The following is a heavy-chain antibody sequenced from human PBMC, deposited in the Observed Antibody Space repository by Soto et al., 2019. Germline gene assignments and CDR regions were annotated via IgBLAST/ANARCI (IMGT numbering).Heavy chain of an antibody. CDR3: ARVHLVRTSSYYCGMDV. V-gene: IGHV3-21*06. Sequence: GGSLRLSWSTSGFTFSNYRMNWVRQAPGKGLEWVASISGSGKDTFYRDSVKGRFTISRDNAESSLVLQMNSLTVDDTAVYHCARVHLVRTSSYYCGMDVWGPGTTVTVSS. D-gene: IGHD6-6*01. J-gene: IGHJ6*02. CDR2: ISGSGKDT. CDR1: GFTFSNYR.